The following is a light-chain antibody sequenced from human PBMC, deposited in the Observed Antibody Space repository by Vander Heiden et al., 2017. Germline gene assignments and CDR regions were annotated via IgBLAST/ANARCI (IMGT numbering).Light chain of an antibody. V-gene: IGLV1-40*01. CDR2: GDN. CDR3: QSCDSSLNGWV. Sequence: QSVLTQPPSVSGAPGQRVTISCTGSNSNIGTIYAVHWYQQLPGTAPKLIYGDNSRPSGVPDRFSASKSGTSASLAITGLQAEDEGDYFCQSCDSSLNGWVFGGGTKLTIL. CDR1: NSNIGTIYA. J-gene: IGLJ3*02.